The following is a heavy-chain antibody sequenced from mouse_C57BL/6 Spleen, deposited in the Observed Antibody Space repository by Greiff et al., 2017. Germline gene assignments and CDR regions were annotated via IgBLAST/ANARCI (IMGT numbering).Heavy chain of an antibody. CDR1: GYSITSDY. CDR2: ISYSGST. D-gene: IGHD2-4*01. CDR3: ARWFYDYDEGYYYAMDY. J-gene: IGHJ4*01. Sequence: VQLKESGPGLAKPSQTLSLTCSVTGYSITSDYWNWIRKFPGNKLEYMGYISYSGSTYYNPSLKSRISITRDTSKNQYYLQLNSVTTEDTATYYCARWFYDYDEGYYYAMDYWGQGTSVTVSS. V-gene: IGHV3-8*01.